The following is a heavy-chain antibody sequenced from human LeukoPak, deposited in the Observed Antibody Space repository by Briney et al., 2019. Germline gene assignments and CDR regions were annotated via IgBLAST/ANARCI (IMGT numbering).Heavy chain of an antibody. Sequence: ASVKLSCKASGFTFTSSAMQCVGQARGQRLEWIGWIVVGRGNTNYAQKFQERVTITRDMSTSTAYMELSSLRSEHTAVYYCAAVGGTTVTTVFAFDIWGQGTMVTVSS. J-gene: IGHJ3*02. CDR2: IVVGRGNT. V-gene: IGHV1-58*02. D-gene: IGHD4-17*01. CDR3: AAVGGTTVTTVFAFDI. CDR1: GFTFTSSA.